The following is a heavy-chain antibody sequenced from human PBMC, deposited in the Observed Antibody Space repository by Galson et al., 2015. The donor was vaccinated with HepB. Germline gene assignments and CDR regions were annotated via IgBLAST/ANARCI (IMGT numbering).Heavy chain of an antibody. CDR2: ISYDGSNK. V-gene: IGHV3-30*18. CDR1: GFTFSSYG. J-gene: IGHJ6*02. Sequence: SLRLSCAASGFTFSSYGMHWVRQAPGKGLEWVAVISYDGSNKYYADSVKGRFTISRDNSKNTLYLQMNSLRAEDTAVYYCAKDTRGDYYYYYYGMDVWGQGTTVTVSS. CDR3: AKDTRGDYYYYYYGMDV. D-gene: IGHD4-17*01.